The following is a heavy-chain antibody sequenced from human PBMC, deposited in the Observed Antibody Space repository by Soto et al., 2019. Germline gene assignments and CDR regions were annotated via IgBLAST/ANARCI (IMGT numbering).Heavy chain of an antibody. CDR1: GYTFTSYG. J-gene: IGHJ4*02. Sequence: ASVKVPCKASGYTFTSYGISWVRQAPGQGLEWMGWISAYNGNTNYAQKLQGRVTMTTDTSTSTAYMELRSLRSDDAAVYYCARDDANYAFADGLRLFVYWDQGTMVAAFS. CDR3: ARDDANYAFADGLRLFVY. V-gene: IGHV1-18*04. CDR2: ISAYNGNT. D-gene: IGHD3-3*01.